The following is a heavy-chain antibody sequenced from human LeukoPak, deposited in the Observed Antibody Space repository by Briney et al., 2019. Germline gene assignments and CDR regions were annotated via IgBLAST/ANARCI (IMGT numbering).Heavy chain of an antibody. J-gene: IGHJ6*02. CDR2: ISGSGGST. CDR3: AKYLEPTAVLMDV. CDR1: GFTFSSYW. D-gene: IGHD1-1*01. Sequence: GGSLRLSCAASGFTFSSYWMSWVRQAPGKGLEWVSAISGSGGSTYYADSVKGRFTISRDNSKSTLYLQMNSLRAEDTAVYHCAKYLEPTAVLMDVWGQGTTVTVSS. V-gene: IGHV3-23*01.